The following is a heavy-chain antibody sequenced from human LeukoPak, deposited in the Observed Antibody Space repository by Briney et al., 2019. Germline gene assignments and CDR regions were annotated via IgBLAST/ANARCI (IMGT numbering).Heavy chain of an antibody. CDR1: GYMFTGCY. V-gene: IGHV1-2*02. Sequence: GASVKVSCKASGYMFTGCYMHWVRQAPGQGLEWMGWMHANSGGTNFAQKLQGRVTMTTDTSTSTAYMELRSLRSDDTAVYYCARDGVPYYDFWSGYLYYYYMDVWGKGTTVTVSS. CDR3: ARDGVPYYDFWSGYLYYYYMDV. CDR2: MHANSGGT. J-gene: IGHJ6*03. D-gene: IGHD3-3*01.